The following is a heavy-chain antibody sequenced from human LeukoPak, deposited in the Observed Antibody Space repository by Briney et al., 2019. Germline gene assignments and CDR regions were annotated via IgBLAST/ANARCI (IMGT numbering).Heavy chain of an antibody. Sequence: GASVKVSCNASGYTFTGYYMHWVRQAPGQGLEWMGWINPNSGGTNYAQKFQGRVTMTRDTSISTAYMELSRLRSDDTAVYYCAGLPLTSSSRVTPFRDWGQGTLVTVSS. D-gene: IGHD6-13*01. J-gene: IGHJ4*02. CDR2: INPNSGGT. V-gene: IGHV1-2*02. CDR3: AGLPLTSSSRVTPFRD. CDR1: GYTFTGYY.